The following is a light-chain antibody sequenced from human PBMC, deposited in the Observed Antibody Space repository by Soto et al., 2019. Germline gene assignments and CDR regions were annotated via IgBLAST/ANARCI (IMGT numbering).Light chain of an antibody. CDR2: GAS. J-gene: IGKJ4*01. CDR3: QQYQSLT. Sequence: IVFTQSPSILALSPLERSTLSCRASQSVSSSYLAWYQHKPGQAPRLLIHGASSRVTGIPDRFSGSGSGTDFTLTITRLEPEDFAVYYCQQYQSLTFGGGTKVDI. V-gene: IGKV3-20*01. CDR1: QSVSSSY.